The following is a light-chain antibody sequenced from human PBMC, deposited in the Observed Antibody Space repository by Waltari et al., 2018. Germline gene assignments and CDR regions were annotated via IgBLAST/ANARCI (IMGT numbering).Light chain of an antibody. V-gene: IGLV5-45*03. CDR1: SGINVGTYR. Sequence: QAVLTQPSSLSASPGASASLTCTLRSGINVGTYRIYWYQQKPGSPPQYLLRYKSDSDKQQGSGVPSRFSGSKDASANAGILLISGLQSEDEADYYCMIWHSSAWVFGGGTKPTVL. CDR3: MIWHSSAWV. CDR2: YKSDSDK. J-gene: IGLJ3*02.